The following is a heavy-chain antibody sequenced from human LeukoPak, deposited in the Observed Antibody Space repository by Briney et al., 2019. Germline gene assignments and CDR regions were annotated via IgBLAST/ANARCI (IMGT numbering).Heavy chain of an antibody. CDR1: GLTVTSNY. CDR3: ATGHSGYDV. Sequence: GGSLRLSCVASGLTVTSNYLTWVRQAPGKGLEWVSVINSAGTTYSADSVKGRFTISRDNSKNTLYLQMNSLRAEDTAVYYYATGHSGYDVWGQGTLVTVSS. V-gene: IGHV3-66*01. CDR2: INSAGTT. J-gene: IGHJ4*02. D-gene: IGHD5-12*01.